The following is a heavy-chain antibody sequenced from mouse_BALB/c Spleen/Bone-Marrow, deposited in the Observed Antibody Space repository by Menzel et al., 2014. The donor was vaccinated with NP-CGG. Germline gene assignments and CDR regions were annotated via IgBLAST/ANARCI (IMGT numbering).Heavy chain of an antibody. D-gene: IGHD2-4*01. CDR3: ARGAMITTGYFDY. CDR1: GISITTGYYR. V-gene: IGHV3-5*02. J-gene: IGHJ2*01. Sequence: EVKLMESGPGLVKPSQTVTLTCTVTGISITTGYYRWSWLRQFPGNKLEWIGYIYYSGTITYNPSLTSRTTITRDTSKNQFFLEMNSLTAEDTATYYCARGAMITTGYFDYWGQGTTLTVSS. CDR2: IYYSGTI.